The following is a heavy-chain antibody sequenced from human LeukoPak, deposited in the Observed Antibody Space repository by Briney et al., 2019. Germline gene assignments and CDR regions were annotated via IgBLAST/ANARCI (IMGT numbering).Heavy chain of an antibody. D-gene: IGHD1-1*01. Sequence: GGSLRLSCSASGFTFSSYAMHWVRQAPGKGLEYVSAISSNGGSTYYADSVKGRFTTSRDNSKNTLYLQMSSLRAEDTAVYYCVKTGRTTRSPTYYFDYWGQGTLVTVSS. V-gene: IGHV3-64D*06. J-gene: IGHJ4*02. CDR3: VKTGRTTRSPTYYFDY. CDR1: GFTFSSYA. CDR2: ISSNGGST.